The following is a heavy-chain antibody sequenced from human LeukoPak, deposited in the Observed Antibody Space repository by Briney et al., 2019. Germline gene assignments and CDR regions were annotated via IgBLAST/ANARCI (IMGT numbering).Heavy chain of an antibody. CDR1: GFTFSSYS. J-gene: IGHJ3*02. CDR3: ARAGRVVPAAKNAFDI. CDR2: ISSSSSYI. D-gene: IGHD2-2*01. Sequence: GGSLRLSCAASGFTFSSYSMNWVRQAPGNGLEWVSSISSSSSYIYYADSVKGRFTISRDNAKNSLYLQMNSLRAEDTAVYYCARAGRVVPAAKNAFDIWGQGTMVTVSS. V-gene: IGHV3-21*01.